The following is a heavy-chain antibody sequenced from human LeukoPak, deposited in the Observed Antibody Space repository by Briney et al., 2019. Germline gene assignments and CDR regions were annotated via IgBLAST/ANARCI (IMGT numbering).Heavy chain of an antibody. V-gene: IGHV3-30-3*02. CDR2: ISNDGSNN. J-gene: IGHJ4*02. D-gene: IGHD6-19*01. Sequence: GGSLRLSCAASGFTFSPCAMPWVRQAPGKGLGWVAVISNDGSNNYYADSVKGRFIISRDNSKNTLYLQMNSLRAEDTAVYYCAKIRSCSGWYEPFDYWGQGTLVTVSS. CDR3: AKIRSCSGWYEPFDY. CDR1: GFTFSPCA.